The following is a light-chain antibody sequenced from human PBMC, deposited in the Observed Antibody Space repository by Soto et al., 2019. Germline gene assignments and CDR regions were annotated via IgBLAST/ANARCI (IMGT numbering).Light chain of an antibody. J-gene: IGKJ2*01. CDR3: QQYDNSPFT. V-gene: IGKV3-20*01. CDR2: GAS. Sequence: EIVLTQSPGTLPLSPGERATLSCRASQSVSSNYLVWYQQKPGQAPRPLIYGASSRATGIPDRFSGSGSGTDFTLTISRLEPEDFAVYYCQQYDNSPFTFGQGTKLEIK. CDR1: QSVSSNY.